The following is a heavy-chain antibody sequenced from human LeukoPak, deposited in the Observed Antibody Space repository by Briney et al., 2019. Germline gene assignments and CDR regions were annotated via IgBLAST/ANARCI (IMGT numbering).Heavy chain of an antibody. D-gene: IGHD6-13*01. Sequence: SETLSLTCTVSGASINSYYWNWIRQPPGKGLEWIGYIYSSRRSNYNPSLRSRVTISVDTSKNQFSLKLSSVTAADTAVYYCARGVSSSWKHDAFDIWGQGTMVTVSS. CDR1: GASINSYY. CDR3: ARGVSSSWKHDAFDI. CDR2: IYSSRRS. J-gene: IGHJ3*02. V-gene: IGHV4-59*12.